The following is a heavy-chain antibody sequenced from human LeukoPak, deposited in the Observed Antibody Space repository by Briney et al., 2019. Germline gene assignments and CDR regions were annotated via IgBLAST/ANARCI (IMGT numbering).Heavy chain of an antibody. D-gene: IGHD3-10*01. Sequence: GGSLRLSCAASGFTFSGYAMHWVRQAPGKGLEWVAVISHDGSNKYYADSVKGRFTISRDNSKNTLYLQMNSLRAEDTAVYYCAIISYFDYWGQGTLVTVSS. CDR2: ISHDGSNK. CDR1: GFTFSGYA. CDR3: AIISYFDY. J-gene: IGHJ4*02. V-gene: IGHV3-30*04.